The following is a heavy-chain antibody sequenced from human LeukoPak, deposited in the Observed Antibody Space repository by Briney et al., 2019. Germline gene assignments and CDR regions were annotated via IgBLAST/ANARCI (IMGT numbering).Heavy chain of an antibody. CDR3: ARISSS. D-gene: IGHD6-6*01. CDR1: GFTFSSYW. J-gene: IGHJ4*02. Sequence: GGSLRLSCAASGFTFSSYWMSWVRQAPGKGLEWVAVISYDGSNKYYADSVKGRFTISRDNSKNTLYLQMNSLRAEDTAVYYCARISSSWGQGTLVTVSS. V-gene: IGHV3-30-3*01. CDR2: ISYDGSNK.